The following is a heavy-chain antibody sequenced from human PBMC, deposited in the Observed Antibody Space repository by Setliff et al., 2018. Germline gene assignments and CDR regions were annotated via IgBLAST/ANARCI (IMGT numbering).Heavy chain of an antibody. J-gene: IGHJ6*02. V-gene: IGHV4-59*01. Sequence: SETLSLTCSVSGDSINHFFWTWVRLSPGKGLEWIGYIYYSGGATYNPSLRGRASIAIGASKAHFSLDLRTVTTADTAAYYCARDASFGFDVWGPGITVTVSS. CDR1: GDSINHFF. CDR2: IYYSGGA. D-gene: IGHD2-2*01. CDR3: ARDASFGFDV.